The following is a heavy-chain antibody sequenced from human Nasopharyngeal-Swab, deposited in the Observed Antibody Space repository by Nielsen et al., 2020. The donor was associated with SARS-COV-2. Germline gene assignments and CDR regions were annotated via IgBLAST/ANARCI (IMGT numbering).Heavy chain of an antibody. D-gene: IGHD5-18*01. CDR1: GFTFSSYA. CDR3: ARGSPPRGYSYGYSY. Sequence: LKISCAASGFTFSSYAMHWVRQAPGKGLEWVAVISYDGSNKYYADSVKGRFTISRDNSKNTLYLQMNSLRAEDTAVYYCARGSPPRGYSYGYSYWGQGTLVTVSS. V-gene: IGHV3-30-3*01. CDR2: ISYDGSNK. J-gene: IGHJ4*02.